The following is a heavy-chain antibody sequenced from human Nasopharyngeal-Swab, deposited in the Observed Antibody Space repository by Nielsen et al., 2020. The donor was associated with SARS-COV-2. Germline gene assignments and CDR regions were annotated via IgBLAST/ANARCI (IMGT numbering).Heavy chain of an antibody. Sequence: ESLKISCTVSGYSISSGYYWGWIRQPPGKGLEWIGSIYHSGSTYYNPSLKSRVTISVGTSKNQFSLKLSSVTAADTAVYYCARGGYSSGWVVYWGQGTLVTVSS. J-gene: IGHJ4*02. CDR2: IYHSGST. CDR1: GYSISSGYY. V-gene: IGHV4-38-2*02. D-gene: IGHD6-19*01. CDR3: ARGGYSSGWVVY.